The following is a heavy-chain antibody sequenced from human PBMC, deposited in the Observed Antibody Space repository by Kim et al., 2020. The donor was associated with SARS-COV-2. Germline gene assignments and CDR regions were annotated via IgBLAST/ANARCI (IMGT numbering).Heavy chain of an antibody. CDR3: ARGEQQRNYYYYGMDV. V-gene: IGHV3-74*01. J-gene: IGHJ6*02. Sequence: SVKGRFTISRDNAKNTLYLQMNSLRAEDTAVYYCARGEQQRNYYYYGMDVWGQGTTVTVSS. D-gene: IGHD6-13*01.